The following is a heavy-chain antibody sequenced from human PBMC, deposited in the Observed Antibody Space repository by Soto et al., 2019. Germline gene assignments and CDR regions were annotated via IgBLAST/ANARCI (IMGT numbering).Heavy chain of an antibody. CDR2: IIPIFHTP. CDR3: ALTRGLIVFDFDY. CDR1: GGTFSTSA. Sequence: VQLVQSGAELKKPGSSVKVSCTTSGGTFSTSAVSWVRQAPGQGLEWMGGIIPIFHTPNYAQRFQGRVTITADESTSTAYMELRNLRSEDTAVYYCALTRGLIVFDFDYWGQGTLVTVSS. J-gene: IGHJ4*02. D-gene: IGHD2-15*01. V-gene: IGHV1-69*12.